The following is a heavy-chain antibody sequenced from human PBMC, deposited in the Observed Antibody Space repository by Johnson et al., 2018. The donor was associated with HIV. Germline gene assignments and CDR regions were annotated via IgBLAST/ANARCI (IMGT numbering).Heavy chain of an antibody. V-gene: IGHV3-30*03. CDR3: ATVVYYDSSALRMYAFDI. CDR2: ISYDGSNK. D-gene: IGHD3-22*01. J-gene: IGHJ3*02. Sequence: VQVVESGGGVVQPGGSLRLSCVASGFIFSSSGMHWVRQAPGKGLEWVAVISYDGSNKYYADSVKGRFTISRDNSKNTLYLQMNSLRAEDTALYYCATVVYYDSSALRMYAFDIWGQGTMVTVSS. CDR1: GFIFSSSG.